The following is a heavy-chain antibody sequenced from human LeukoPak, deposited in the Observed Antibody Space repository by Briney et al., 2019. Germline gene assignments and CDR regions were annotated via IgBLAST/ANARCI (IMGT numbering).Heavy chain of an antibody. CDR2: ISAYNGNT. D-gene: IGHD1-1*01. J-gene: IGHJ5*02. V-gene: IGHV1-18*01. CDR1: GYTFTSYG. Sequence: ASVKVSCKASGYTFTSYGISWVRQAPGQGLEWMGWISAYNGNTNYAQKFQGRVTMTRDTSTSTVYMELSSLRSEDTAVYYCARGTWYRFDPWGQGTLVTVSS. CDR3: ARGTWYRFDP.